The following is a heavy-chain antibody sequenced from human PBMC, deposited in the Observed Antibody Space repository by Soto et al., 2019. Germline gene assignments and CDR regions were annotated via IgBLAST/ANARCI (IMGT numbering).Heavy chain of an antibody. CDR1: GASISSDDYY. CDR2: ISYSGST. J-gene: IGHJ6*02. Sequence: QVQLQESGPGLVKPSQTLSLTCSISGASISSDDYYWSWFRQPPGKVLEWIGYISYSGSTYYNPSLNSRITISVDTSKTQFSLILSSVTAADTAVFYCAREVNNYYGMDVWGQGTTVTVSS. CDR3: AREVNNYYGMDV. V-gene: IGHV4-30-4*01.